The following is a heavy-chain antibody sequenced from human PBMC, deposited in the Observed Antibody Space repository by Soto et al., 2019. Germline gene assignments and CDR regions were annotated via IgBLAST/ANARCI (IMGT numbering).Heavy chain of an antibody. CDR3: ARLGVLRYEYGMDV. J-gene: IGHJ6*02. Sequence: QVQLVQSGAEVKKPGSSVKVSCKASGGTFSSYAISWVRQAPGQGLEWMGGIIPIFGTANYAQKFQGRVTSTADESTGTAYMERSSLGSEDTAVYYCARLGVLRYEYGMDVWGQGTTVTVSS. CDR1: GGTFSSYA. V-gene: IGHV1-69*12. D-gene: IGHD3-9*01. CDR2: IIPIFGTA.